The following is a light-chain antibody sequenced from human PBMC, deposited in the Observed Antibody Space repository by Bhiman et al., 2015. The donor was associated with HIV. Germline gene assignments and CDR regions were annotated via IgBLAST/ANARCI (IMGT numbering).Light chain of an antibody. Sequence: QSVLTQPPSASGTPGQRVTISCSGSNSNIGSHTVNWYQQFPGTAPKLLIYSNNQRPSGVPDRFSGSKSGTSASLAISGLQAEDEADYYCSSYASSGPSHVIFGGGTRLTVL. CDR2: SNN. CDR3: SSYASSGPSHVI. CDR1: NSNIGSHT. J-gene: IGLJ2*01. V-gene: IGLV1-44*01.